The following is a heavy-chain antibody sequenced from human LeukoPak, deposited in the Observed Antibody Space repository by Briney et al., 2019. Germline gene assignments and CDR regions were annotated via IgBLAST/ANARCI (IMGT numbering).Heavy chain of an antibody. D-gene: IGHD5-12*01. J-gene: IGHJ5*02. Sequence: PGTSLRLSCAASGFMLSSFPMHWVRQAPGKGLEWVSAISGSGGSTYFADSVKGRFTISRDNPKNTLYLQMNSLRAEDTAVYYCAKTSGYRRFDPWGQGTLVTVSS. CDR3: AKTSGYRRFDP. V-gene: IGHV3-23*01. CDR2: ISGSGGST. CDR1: GFMLSSFP.